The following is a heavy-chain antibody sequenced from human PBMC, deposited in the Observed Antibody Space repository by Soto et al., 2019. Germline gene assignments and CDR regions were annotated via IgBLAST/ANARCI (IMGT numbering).Heavy chain of an antibody. CDR2: IYHSGST. Sequence: SETLSLTCTVSGGSISSGDYYWSWIRQPPGKGLEWIGYIYHSGSTYYNPSLKSRVTISVNTSKNQFSLKLSSVTAADTAVYYCARERPGGARLDPWGQGTLVTVS. D-gene: IGHD2-15*01. J-gene: IGHJ5*02. CDR1: GGSISSGDYY. V-gene: IGHV4-30-4*01. CDR3: ARERPGGARLDP.